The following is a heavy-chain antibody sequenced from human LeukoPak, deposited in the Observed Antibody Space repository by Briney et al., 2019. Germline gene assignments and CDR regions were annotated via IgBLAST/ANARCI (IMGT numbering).Heavy chain of an antibody. CDR3: AGAPGSGWYPNRFDP. CDR1: GGSFSGYY. Sequence: KTSETLSLTCAAYGGSFSGYYWSWIRQPPGKGLEWIGEINHSGSTNYNPSLKSRVTISVDTSKNQFSLKLSSVTAADTAVYYCAGAPGSGWYPNRFDPWGQGTLVTVSS. CDR2: INHSGST. J-gene: IGHJ5*02. D-gene: IGHD6-19*01. V-gene: IGHV4-34*01.